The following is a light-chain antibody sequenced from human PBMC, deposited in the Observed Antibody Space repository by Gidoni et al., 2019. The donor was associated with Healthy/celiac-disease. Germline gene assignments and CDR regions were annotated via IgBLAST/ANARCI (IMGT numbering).Light chain of an antibody. CDR3: QQSYSTPPT. J-gene: IGKJ4*01. Sequence: DILKTQSPSSLPASVGDRVTITCRASQSISSYLNWYQQKPGKAPKLLIYAASSLQSGVPSRFSGSGSGTDFTLTISSLQPEDFATYYCQQSYSTPPTFXGXTRVEIK. CDR2: AAS. V-gene: IGKV1-39*01. CDR1: QSISSY.